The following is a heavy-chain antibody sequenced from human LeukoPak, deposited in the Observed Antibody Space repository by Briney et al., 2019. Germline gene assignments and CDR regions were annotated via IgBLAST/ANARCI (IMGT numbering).Heavy chain of an antibody. CDR1: GFTFSSYW. CDR2: INSDGSST. Sequence: GGSLRLSCAASGFTFSSYWMHWVRQAPGKGLVWVSRINSDGSSTSYADSVKGRFTISRDNAKNTLYLQMNSLRAEDTAVYYCARDGGYYYDSSGYNYWGQGTLVTVSS. CDR3: ARDGGYYYDSSGYNY. V-gene: IGHV3-74*01. J-gene: IGHJ4*02. D-gene: IGHD3-22*01.